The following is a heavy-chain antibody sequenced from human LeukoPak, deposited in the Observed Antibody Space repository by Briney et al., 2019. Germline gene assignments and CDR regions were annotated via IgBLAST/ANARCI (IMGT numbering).Heavy chain of an antibody. J-gene: IGHJ6*02. CDR1: GGSISSGSYY. D-gene: IGHD2-15*01. Sequence: SQTLPLTCTVSGGSISSGSYYWSWIRQPAGKGLEWIGRIYTSGSTNYNPSLKSRVTISVDTSKNQFSLKLSSVTAADTAVYYCARDPGRDYYYYGMDVWGQGTTVTVSS. V-gene: IGHV4-61*02. CDR3: ARDPGRDYYYYGMDV. CDR2: IYTSGST.